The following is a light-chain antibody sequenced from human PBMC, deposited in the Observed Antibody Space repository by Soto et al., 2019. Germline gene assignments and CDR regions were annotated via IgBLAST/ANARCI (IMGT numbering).Light chain of an antibody. CDR3: HQYGSSPRT. CDR2: GAS. J-gene: IGKJ2*01. Sequence: EIVLTQSPGTLSLSPGERATLSCRASQSVSSSYLAWYQQKPGQAPRLLIYGASSRATGIPDRFSGSGSGTDFTLSISRLEPEDFAVYYCHQYGSSPRTFGQGTQLEIK. CDR1: QSVSSSY. V-gene: IGKV3-20*01.